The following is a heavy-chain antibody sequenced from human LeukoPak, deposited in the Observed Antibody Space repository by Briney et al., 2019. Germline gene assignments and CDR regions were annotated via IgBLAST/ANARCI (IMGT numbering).Heavy chain of an antibody. D-gene: IGHD6-13*01. Sequence: GGSLRLSRAASGFTFSSYSMNWVRQAPGKGLEWVSSISSSSSYIYYADSVKGRFTISRDNAKNSLYLQMNSLRAEDTAVYYCARGTAAALDAFDIWGQGTMVTVSS. CDR1: GFTFSSYS. CDR2: ISSSSSYI. J-gene: IGHJ3*02. CDR3: ARGTAAALDAFDI. V-gene: IGHV3-21*01.